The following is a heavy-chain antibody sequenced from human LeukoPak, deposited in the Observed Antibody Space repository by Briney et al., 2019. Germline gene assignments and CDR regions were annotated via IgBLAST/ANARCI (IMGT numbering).Heavy chain of an antibody. D-gene: IGHD1-26*01. CDR3: ARGRQGGY. J-gene: IGHJ4*02. CDR2: IKQDGSEK. CDR1: GFTFSSYS. V-gene: IGHV3-7*01. Sequence: GGSLRLSCAASGFTFSSYSMNWVRQAPGKGLEWVANIKQDGSEKYYVDSVKGRFTISRDNAKNSLYLQMNSLRAEDTAVYYCARGRQGGYWGQGTLVTVSS.